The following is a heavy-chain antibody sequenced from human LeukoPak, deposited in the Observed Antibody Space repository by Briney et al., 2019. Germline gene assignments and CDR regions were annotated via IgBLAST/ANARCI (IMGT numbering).Heavy chain of an antibody. Sequence: GGSLRLSCAASGFTFSSYGMSWVRQAPGKGLEWVSAISGSGDSTYYADSVKGRFTISRDNSKNTLYLQMNSLRAEDTAVYYCTREQDREAAATVVGDYWGQGTLVTVSS. CDR1: GFTFSSYG. CDR2: ISGSGDST. V-gene: IGHV3-23*01. D-gene: IGHD4-23*01. J-gene: IGHJ4*02. CDR3: TREQDREAAATVVGDY.